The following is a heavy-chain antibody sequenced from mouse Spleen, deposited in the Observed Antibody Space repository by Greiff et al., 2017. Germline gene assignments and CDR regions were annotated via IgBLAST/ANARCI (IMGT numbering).Heavy chain of an antibody. J-gene: IGHJ3*01. D-gene: IGHD2-4*01. Sequence: QVQLQQPGAELVMPGASVKLSCKASGYTFTSYWMHWVKQRPGQGLEWIGEIDPSGSYTNYNQKFKGKATLTVDKSSSTAYMQLSSLTSEDSAVYYCGRGYDYDAYWGQGTLVTVSA. V-gene: IGHV1-69*01. CDR3: GRGYDYDAY. CDR2: IDPSGSYT. CDR1: GYTFTSYW.